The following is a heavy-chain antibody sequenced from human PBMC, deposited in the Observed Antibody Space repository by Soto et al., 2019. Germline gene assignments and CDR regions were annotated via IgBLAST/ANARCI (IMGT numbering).Heavy chain of an antibody. CDR2: IYYSGIT. V-gene: IGHV4-30-4*08. J-gene: IGHJ5*02. CDR3: ARLSGSWPSWFAA. Sequence: QVQLQESGPGLVKPSQTLSLTCIVSGGSISSNDFYWSWIRQHPGKGLEWIGYIYYSGITYYNPSLKSRVTILVDTSETKFALKVCCVTAADPGVYYFARLSGSWPSWFAAGGQGTLVTVSS. CDR1: GGSISSNDFY. D-gene: IGHD6-13*01.